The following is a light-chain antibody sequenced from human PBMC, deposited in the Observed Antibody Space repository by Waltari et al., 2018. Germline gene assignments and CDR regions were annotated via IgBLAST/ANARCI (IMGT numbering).Light chain of an antibody. V-gene: IGKV1-5*03. J-gene: IGKJ2*01. CDR1: QRISSW. CDR3: QQYRRAPYT. CDR2: KAS. Sequence: DIQMTQSPSSLSASVGDRVTITCRASQRISSWLAWYQQKPGKAPKFLIYKASSLQSGVPSRFGGSGSETDFTRTITSLQPEDFATYYCQQYRRAPYTFGQGTKLEIK.